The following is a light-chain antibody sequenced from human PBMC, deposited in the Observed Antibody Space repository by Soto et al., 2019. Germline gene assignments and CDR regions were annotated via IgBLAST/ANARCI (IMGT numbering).Light chain of an antibody. V-gene: IGKV1D-12*01. Sequence: DIQMTQSPSSVSACVGDRVTISFQASQGISRSLAWYQQKPGKAPKLLIYAASSLQSGVPSRFSGSGFGTDFTLTISSLQPEDSAIYYCQQADTFPVTFGQGTRLEIK. CDR2: AAS. J-gene: IGKJ5*01. CDR3: QQADTFPVT. CDR1: QGISRS.